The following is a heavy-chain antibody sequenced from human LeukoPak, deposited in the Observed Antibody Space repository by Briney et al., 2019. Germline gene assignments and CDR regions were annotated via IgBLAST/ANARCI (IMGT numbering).Heavy chain of an antibody. D-gene: IGHD6-19*01. CDR1: GGTFSSYV. CDR3: ARDHSSGLYYFDY. J-gene: IGHJ4*02. CDR2: IIPISGTA. V-gene: IGHV1-69*13. Sequence: ASVKVSCKASGGTFSSYVISWVRQAPGQGLEWMGGIIPISGTANYAEEFQGRVTITADASTSTAYMELSSLRSEDTAVYYCARDHSSGLYYFDYWGQGTLVTVSS.